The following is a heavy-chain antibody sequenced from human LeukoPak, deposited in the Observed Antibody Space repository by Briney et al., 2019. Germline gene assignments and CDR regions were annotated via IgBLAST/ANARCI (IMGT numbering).Heavy chain of an antibody. CDR2: ISTGGTTI. V-gene: IGHV3-48*01. J-gene: IGHJ4*02. Sequence: GGSLRLSCAASGFTLSSYSVGWVRQAPGKGLEWISYISTGGTTIYYADSVRGRFTISRDSAKNSLFLQMNSLRAEDTALYYCARPRPGYYFDYWGQGTLVTVSS. D-gene: IGHD6-6*01. CDR1: GFTLSSYS. CDR3: ARPRPGYYFDY.